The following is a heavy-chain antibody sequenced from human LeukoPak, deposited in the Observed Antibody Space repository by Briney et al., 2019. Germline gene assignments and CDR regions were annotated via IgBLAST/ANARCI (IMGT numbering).Heavy chain of an antibody. D-gene: IGHD4-17*01. CDR2: IFYSGST. J-gene: IGHJ3*02. CDR1: SGSISTSNYY. CDR3: ARGDYGDYQGAFDI. Sequence: PSETLSLTCTVSSGSISTSNYYWGWVRQPPGKALEWIGNIFYSGSTYYSPSLKSRVTISVDKSKNQFSLKLSSVTAADTAVYYCARGDYGDYQGAFDIWGQGTMVTVSS. V-gene: IGHV4-39*07.